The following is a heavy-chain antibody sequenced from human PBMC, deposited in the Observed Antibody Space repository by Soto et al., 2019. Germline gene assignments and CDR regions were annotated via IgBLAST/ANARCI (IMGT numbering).Heavy chain of an antibody. CDR3: ARGPRITIFGVVIDYYYYGMDV. CDR2: IYSIGPT. J-gene: IGHJ6*02. CDR1: GFTISNNY. D-gene: IGHD3-3*01. Sequence: PGGSLRLSCAASGFTISNNYMNWVRQAPGKGLEWVSVIYSIGPTYYADSVKGRFTISRDNSKNTLYLQMNSLRSEDTAVYYCARGPRITIFGVVIDYYYYGMDVWGQGTTVTVSS. V-gene: IGHV3-53*05.